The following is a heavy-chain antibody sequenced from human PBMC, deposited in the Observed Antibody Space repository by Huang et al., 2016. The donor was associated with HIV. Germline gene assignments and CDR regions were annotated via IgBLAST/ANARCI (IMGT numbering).Heavy chain of an antibody. D-gene: IGHD3-22*01. CDR2: ISASSGDT. V-gene: IGHV1-18*01. CDR3: ARDPKYHRIGYYRQRRGFDI. CDR1: GYTFTSYG. Sequence: QIQLMQSGPELKQPGASVKVSCKASGYTFTSYGITWVRQAPGQGHEWMGWISASSGDTEYAQKFQGRVTLTTDTSTNIAYMELRSLRSDDTAKYYCARDPKYHRIGYYRQRRGFDIWGQGTMVIVSS. J-gene: IGHJ3*02.